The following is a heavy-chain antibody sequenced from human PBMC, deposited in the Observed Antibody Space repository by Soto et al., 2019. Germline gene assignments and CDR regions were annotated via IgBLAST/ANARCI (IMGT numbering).Heavy chain of an antibody. D-gene: IGHD2-2*01. Sequence: GASVKVSCKASGGTFSSYANSWVRQAPGQGLEWMGGIIPIFSTANYAQKFQGRVTITADESTSTAYMELSSLRSEDTAVYYGARGGTYCSSTSCYPPFYYYYGMDVWGQGTTVTVSS. V-gene: IGHV1-69*13. CDR2: IIPIFSTA. CDR1: GGTFSSYA. J-gene: IGHJ6*02. CDR3: ARGGTYCSSTSCYPPFYYYYGMDV.